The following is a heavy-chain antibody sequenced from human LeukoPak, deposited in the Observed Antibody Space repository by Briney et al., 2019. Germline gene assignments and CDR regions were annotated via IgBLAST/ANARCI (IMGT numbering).Heavy chain of an antibody. V-gene: IGHV4-39*01. D-gene: IGHD5-18*01. J-gene: IGHJ4*02. CDR1: GGSISSSSYY. CDR2: IYYSGST. Sequence: PSETLSLTCTVSGGSISSSSYYWGWIRQPPGKGLEWIGSIYYSGSTYYNPSLKSRVTISVDTSKNQFSLKLSSVTAADTAVYYCARPGGTAMVTYYFDYWGQGTLVTVSS. CDR3: ARPGGTAMVTYYFDY.